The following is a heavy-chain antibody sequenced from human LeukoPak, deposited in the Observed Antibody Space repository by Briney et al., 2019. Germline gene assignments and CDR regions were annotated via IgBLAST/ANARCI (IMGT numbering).Heavy chain of an antibody. CDR2: ISYDGSNR. V-gene: IGHV3-30-3*01. Sequence: GGSPRLSCVASGFTFSSYAIHRVRQAPGKGLEWVAVISYDGSNRNYADSVRGRFTMSRDNSKNTLYLQMNSLRAEDTAVYYCARGANYYYYGMDVWGQGTTVTVSS. D-gene: IGHD3-16*01. CDR1: GFTFSSYA. J-gene: IGHJ6*02. CDR3: ARGANYYYYGMDV.